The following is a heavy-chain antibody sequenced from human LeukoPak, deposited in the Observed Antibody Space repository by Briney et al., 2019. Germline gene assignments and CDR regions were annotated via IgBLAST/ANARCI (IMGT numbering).Heavy chain of an antibody. Sequence: PSETLSLTCAVSGESISGFYWSWIRQPPGKGLQWIAEINHSGNSNYNPALKSRVTMSVDTSKNQFSLKLSSVTAADTAVYYCARGAEQQLVQGNWFDPWGQGTLVTVSS. D-gene: IGHD6-13*01. V-gene: IGHV4-34*01. J-gene: IGHJ5*02. CDR3: ARGAEQQLVQGNWFDP. CDR1: GESISGFY. CDR2: INHSGNS.